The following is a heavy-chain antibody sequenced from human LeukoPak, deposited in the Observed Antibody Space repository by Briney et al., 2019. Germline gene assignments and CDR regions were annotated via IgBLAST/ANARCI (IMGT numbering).Heavy chain of an antibody. Sequence: ASVKVSCKGSGYTFTSYGITWVRQAPGQGLEWMGWISAHNGATNYAQNLQSRVTMTTDTSTSTVYMELRSLRSDDTAVYYCARRGGDYGDYWGQGTLVTVSS. CDR2: ISAHNGAT. D-gene: IGHD2-21*01. J-gene: IGHJ4*02. CDR3: ARRGGDYGDY. V-gene: IGHV1-18*01. CDR1: GYTFTSYG.